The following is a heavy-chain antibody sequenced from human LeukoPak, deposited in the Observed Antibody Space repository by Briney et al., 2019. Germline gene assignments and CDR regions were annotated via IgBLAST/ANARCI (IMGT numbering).Heavy chain of an antibody. CDR3: AAGITMIVVVHSQYTYNRFDP. V-gene: IGHV4-39*07. Sequence: SETLSLTCTVSGGSISSYYWGWIRQPPGKGLEWIGSIYYSGSTYYNPSLKSRVTISVDTSKNQFSLKLSSVTAADTAVYYCAAGITMIVVVHSQYTYNRFDPWGQGTLVTVSS. CDR2: IYYSGST. D-gene: IGHD3-22*01. J-gene: IGHJ5*02. CDR1: GGSISSYY.